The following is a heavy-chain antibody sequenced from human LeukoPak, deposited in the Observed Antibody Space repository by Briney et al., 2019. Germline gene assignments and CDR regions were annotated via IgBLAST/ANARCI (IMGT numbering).Heavy chain of an antibody. CDR3: ARGLFGVAI. Sequence: KPSQTLSLTCTVSGGSISSGSYYWSWIRQPAGKGLEWIGRIYTSGSTNYNPSLKSRVTISVDTSKNQFSLKLSSVTAADTAVYYCARGLFGVAIWGQGTLVTVSS. D-gene: IGHD3-3*01. V-gene: IGHV4-61*02. CDR1: GGSISSGSYY. J-gene: IGHJ4*02. CDR2: IYTSGST.